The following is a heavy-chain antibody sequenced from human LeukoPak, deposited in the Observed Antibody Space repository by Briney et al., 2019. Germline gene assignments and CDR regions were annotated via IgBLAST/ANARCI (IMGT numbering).Heavy chain of an antibody. V-gene: IGHV3-48*03. CDR1: GFTFSSYE. CDR2: ISSGSTI. J-gene: IGHJ4*02. Sequence: GGSLRLSCAASGFTFSSYEVNWVRQAPGKGLEWVSYISSGSTIYDADSVKGRFTISRDNAKNSLYLQMNSLRAEDTAVYYRARESIAVAGAPFDYWGQGTLVTVSS. D-gene: IGHD6-19*01. CDR3: ARESIAVAGAPFDY.